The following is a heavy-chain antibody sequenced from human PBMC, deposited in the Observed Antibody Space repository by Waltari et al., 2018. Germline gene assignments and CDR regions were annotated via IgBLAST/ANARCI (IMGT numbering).Heavy chain of an antibody. CDR3: AAVRRLRFLEWLSFDP. CDR2: LDPEDGET. D-gene: IGHD3-3*01. V-gene: IGHV1-24*01. J-gene: IGHJ5*02. Sequence: QVQLVQSGAEVKKPGASVKVSCKVSGYTLTELSMHWVRQAPGKGLEWRGGLDPEDGETIYAQKFQGRVTVTEDTSTDTDYMELSRLRSEDTAVYYCAAVRRLRFLEWLSFDPWGQGTLVTVSS. CDR1: GYTLTELS.